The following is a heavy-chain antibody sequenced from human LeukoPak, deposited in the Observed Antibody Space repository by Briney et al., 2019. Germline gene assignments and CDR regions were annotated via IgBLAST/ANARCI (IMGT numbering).Heavy chain of an antibody. V-gene: IGHV3-11*04. D-gene: IGHD6-19*01. CDR3: ARDLGYSSGPNY. Sequence: GGSLRLSCAASGFTFSDYYMNWIRQAAGKGLEGVSYISNSGTIISYADSVKGRFTISRDNTKNSLYLQMNSLRAEDTAVYYCARDLGYSSGPNYWGQGTRVTVSS. J-gene: IGHJ4*02. CDR2: ISNSGTII. CDR1: GFTFSDYY.